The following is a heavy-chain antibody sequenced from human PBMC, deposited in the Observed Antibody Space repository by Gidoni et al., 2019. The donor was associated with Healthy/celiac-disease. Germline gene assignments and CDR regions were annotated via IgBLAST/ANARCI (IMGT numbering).Heavy chain of an antibody. Sequence: EVQLVESGGGLVQPGRSLSLSCAASGFTFDDYAMHWVRQAPGKGLEWVSGISWNSGSIGYADSVKGRFTISRDNAKNSLYLQMNSLRAEDTALYYCAKDMWELRGGAFDIWGQGTMVTVSS. V-gene: IGHV3-9*01. CDR3: AKDMWELRGGAFDI. D-gene: IGHD1-26*01. CDR1: GFTFDDYA. CDR2: ISWNSGSI. J-gene: IGHJ3*02.